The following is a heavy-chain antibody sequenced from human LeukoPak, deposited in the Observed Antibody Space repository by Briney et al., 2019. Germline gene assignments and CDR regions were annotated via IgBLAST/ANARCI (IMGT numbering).Heavy chain of an antibody. CDR3: ARGRLYKQWRLGDAFDI. D-gene: IGHD6-19*01. V-gene: IGHV1-69*13. J-gene: IGHJ3*02. CDR1: GGTFSSYA. Sequence: SVKVSCKASGGTFSSYAISWVRQAPGQGLEWMGGIIPIFGTANYAQKFQGRVTITADESTSTAYMELSSLRSEDTAVYYCARGRLYKQWRLGDAFDIWGQGTMVTVSS. CDR2: IIPIFGTA.